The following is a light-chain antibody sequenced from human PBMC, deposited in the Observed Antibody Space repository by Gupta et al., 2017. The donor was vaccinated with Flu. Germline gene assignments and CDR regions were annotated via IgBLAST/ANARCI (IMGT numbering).Light chain of an antibody. V-gene: IGLV1-51*02. CDR3: GTWDSSLSTVV. CDR2: END. J-gene: IGLJ3*02. Sequence: TVTISCSGSSSNIGNNYVSWYQQRPGTAPNLLMYENDKRPSGIPDRFSGSKSGTSATLGITGLQTGDEADYYCGTWDSSLSTVVFGGGTKLTVL. CDR1: SSNIGNNY.